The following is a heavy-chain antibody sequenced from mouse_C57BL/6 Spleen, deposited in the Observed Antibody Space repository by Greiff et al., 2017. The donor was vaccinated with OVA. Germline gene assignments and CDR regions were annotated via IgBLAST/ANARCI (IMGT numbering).Heavy chain of an antibody. CDR2: IDPETGGT. CDR3: TRTPYYGSSYSWYFDV. CDR1: GYTFTDYE. Sequence: QVQLQQSGAELVRPGASVTLSCKASGYTFTDYEMHWVKQTPVHGLEWIGAIDPETGGTAYNQKFKGKAILTADKSSSTAYMELRSLTSEDSAVYYCTRTPYYGSSYSWYFDVWGTGTTVTVSS. V-gene: IGHV1-15*01. J-gene: IGHJ1*03. D-gene: IGHD1-1*01.